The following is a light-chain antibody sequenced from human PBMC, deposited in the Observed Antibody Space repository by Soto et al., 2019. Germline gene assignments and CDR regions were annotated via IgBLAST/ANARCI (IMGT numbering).Light chain of an antibody. J-gene: IGLJ1*01. Sequence: QSVLTQPASVSGSPGQSITISCTGTSSDVGSYNLVSWYQQHPGKAPKLMIYEVSKRPSGVSNRFSGSKSGNTASLTISRLQAEHEADYYCCTYAGSSTFSDVVGTGTKVTVL. CDR1: SSDVGSYNL. CDR2: EVS. CDR3: CTYAGSSTFSDV. V-gene: IGLV2-23*02.